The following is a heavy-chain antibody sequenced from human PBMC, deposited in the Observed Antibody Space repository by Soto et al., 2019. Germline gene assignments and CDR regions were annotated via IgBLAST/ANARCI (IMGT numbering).Heavy chain of an antibody. CDR2: INHSGST. CDR3: ARYYDFWSGYYGMDV. Sequence: SETLSLTCAVYGGSFSGYYWSWIRQPPGKGLEWIGEINHSGSTNYNPSLKSRVTISVDTSKNQFSLKLSSVTAADTAVYYCARYYDFWSGYYGMDVWGQGTTVTVS. CDR1: GGSFSGYY. D-gene: IGHD3-3*01. V-gene: IGHV4-34*01. J-gene: IGHJ6*02.